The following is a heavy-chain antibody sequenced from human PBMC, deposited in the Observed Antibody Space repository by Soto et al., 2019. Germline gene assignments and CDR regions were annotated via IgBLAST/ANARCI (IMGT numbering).Heavy chain of an antibody. CDR2: ISGSGGST. D-gene: IGHD5-12*01. V-gene: IGHV3-23*01. Sequence: LGGSLRLSCAASGFTFSSYAMSWVRQAPGKGLEWVSAISGSGGSTYYADSVKGRFTISRDNSKNTLYLQMNSLRAEDTAVYYCTKVLVATIRCFDYCGQGTLVTVS. CDR1: GFTFSSYA. J-gene: IGHJ4*02. CDR3: TKVLVATIRCFDY.